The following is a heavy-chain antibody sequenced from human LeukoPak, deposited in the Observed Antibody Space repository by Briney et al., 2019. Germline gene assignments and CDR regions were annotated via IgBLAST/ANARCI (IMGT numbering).Heavy chain of an antibody. J-gene: IGHJ4*02. D-gene: IGHD2-2*01. V-gene: IGHV1-46*01. CDR2: INPSGGST. CDR3: AVGLDIVVVPAALGFDY. Sequence: ASVKVSCKASGYTFTSYYMHWVRRAPGQGLEWKGIINPSGGSTSYAQKFQGRVTMTRDTSTSTVYMELSSLRSEDTAVYYCAVGLDIVVVPAALGFDYWGQGTLVTVSS. CDR1: GYTFTSYY.